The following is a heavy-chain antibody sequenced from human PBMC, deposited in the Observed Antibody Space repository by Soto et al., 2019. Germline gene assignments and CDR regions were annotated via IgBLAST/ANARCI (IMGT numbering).Heavy chain of an antibody. CDR1: GYNFAGYW. D-gene: IGHD3-3*01. J-gene: IGHJ4*02. CDR3: ARGGVSTRTFDY. Sequence: PGESLKISCKGSGYNFAGYWIAWVRQMPGKGLELMGIIYPSDSDTRYRPSFQGQVTISADKSISSAYLRWSSRRASDTAMYYCARGGVSTRTFDYWGQGTPVTVSS. V-gene: IGHV5-51*01. CDR2: IYPSDSDT.